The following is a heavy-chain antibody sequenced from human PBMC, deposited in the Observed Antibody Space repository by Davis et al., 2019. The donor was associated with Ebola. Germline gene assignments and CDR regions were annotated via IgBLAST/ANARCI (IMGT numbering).Heavy chain of an antibody. Sequence: SETLSLTCTVSGGSISSSSYDWGWIRQPPGKGLEWIGYIYYSGTTNYNPYLRSRVTISLDTSKNQFSLKVNSVTAADTAVYYCARGYSSSWTYWFDPWGQGTLVTVSS. CDR1: GGSISSSSYD. V-gene: IGHV4-61*05. D-gene: IGHD6-13*01. CDR2: IYYSGTT. J-gene: IGHJ5*02. CDR3: ARGYSSSWTYWFDP.